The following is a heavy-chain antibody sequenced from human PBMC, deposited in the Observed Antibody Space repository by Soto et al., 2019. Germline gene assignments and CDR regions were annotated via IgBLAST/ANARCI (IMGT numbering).Heavy chain of an antibody. D-gene: IGHD3-16*02. V-gene: IGHV3-23*01. J-gene: IGHJ4*02. CDR2: ISGSGGST. Sequence: GGSLRLSCAASGFTFSSYGMSWVRQAPGKGLEWVSGISGSGGSTYYADSVRGRFTISRDNSKNTLYLQMSSLRAEDTAVYYCAKDTGLRLGDLSFHACCYCGQGTLGTVSS. CDR1: GFTFSSYG. CDR3: AKDTGLRLGDLSFHACCY.